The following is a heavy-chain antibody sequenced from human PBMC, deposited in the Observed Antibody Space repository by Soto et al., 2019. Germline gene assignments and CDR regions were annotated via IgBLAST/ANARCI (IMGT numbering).Heavy chain of an antibody. V-gene: IGHV3-7*01. D-gene: IGHD3-16*02. CDR1: GFTFSSFW. CDR2: IKQDGSEK. CDR3: ARPIMSGGVIVFDF. J-gene: IGHJ5*01. Sequence: EVQLVESGGGLVQPGGSLRLSCAASGFTFSSFWMSWVRQAPGKGLEWVANIKQDGSEKKYVDSVTGRFTISRDNAKNSLYLQMNSLRAEDTAVYYCARPIMSGGVIVFDFWGQGTLVTVSS.